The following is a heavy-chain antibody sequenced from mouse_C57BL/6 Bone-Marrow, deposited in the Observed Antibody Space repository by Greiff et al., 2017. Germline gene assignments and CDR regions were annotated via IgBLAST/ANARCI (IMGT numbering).Heavy chain of an antibody. CDR2: IYPGSGNT. CDR1: GYTFTDYY. Sequence: QVQLKESGAELVRPGASVKLSCKASGYTFTDYYINWVKQRPGQGLEWIARIYPGSGNTYYNETFKGKATLTADKSSSTAYMQLSSLTSEDSAFYFCARPPYYSNYEYAMDYWGQGTSVTVSS. J-gene: IGHJ4*01. D-gene: IGHD2-5*01. CDR3: ARPPYYSNYEYAMDY. V-gene: IGHV1-76*01.